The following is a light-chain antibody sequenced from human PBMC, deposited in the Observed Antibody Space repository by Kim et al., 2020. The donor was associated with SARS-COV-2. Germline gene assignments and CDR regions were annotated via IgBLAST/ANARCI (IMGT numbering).Light chain of an antibody. Sequence: GQKAIITRQGDGLRSYYASRCQQKPRQAPLLVIYGKNNRPSASPARLSGCSTGNNASLTITGAEAEDDDDYYCNSRESSGSSYVVFGGGTQLTVL. CDR3: NSRESSGSSYVV. CDR2: GKN. J-gene: IGLJ2*01. V-gene: IGLV3-19*01. CDR1: GLRSYY.